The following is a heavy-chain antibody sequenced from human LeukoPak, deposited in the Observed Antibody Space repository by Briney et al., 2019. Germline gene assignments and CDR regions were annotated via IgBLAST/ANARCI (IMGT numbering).Heavy chain of an antibody. CDR2: MNPNSGST. J-gene: IGHJ4*02. D-gene: IGHD5-12*01. Sequence: ASVKVSCKASGYTFTSCAINWVRQATGQGLEWMGWMNPNSGSTGYAQKFQGRVTITRNTSISTAYMELSGLRSEDTAVYYCARGRSTGYPYYFEYWGQGTLVTVSS. CDR3: ARGRSTGYPYYFEY. V-gene: IGHV1-8*01. CDR1: GYTFTSCA.